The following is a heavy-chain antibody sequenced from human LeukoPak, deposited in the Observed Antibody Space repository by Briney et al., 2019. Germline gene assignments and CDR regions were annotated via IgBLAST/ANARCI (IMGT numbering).Heavy chain of an antibody. CDR2: INHSGST. Sequence: PSETLSLTCAVYGGSFSGDYWNWIRQPPGKGLEWIGEINHSGSTNSNPSLKSRVTISVDRSKNQFSLKLSSVTAADTAVYYCARRPLYSSGWYYFDSWGQGTLVTVSS. CDR3: ARRPLYSSGWYYFDS. D-gene: IGHD6-19*01. CDR1: GGSFSGDY. V-gene: IGHV4-34*01. J-gene: IGHJ4*02.